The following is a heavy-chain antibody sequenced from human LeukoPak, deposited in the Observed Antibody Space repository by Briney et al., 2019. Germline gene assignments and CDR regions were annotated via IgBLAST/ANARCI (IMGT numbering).Heavy chain of an antibody. J-gene: IGHJ4*02. CDR3: AKSSLVTPYDY. D-gene: IGHD2-15*01. CDR2: ISGSGGST. V-gene: IGHV3-23*01. CDR1: GFTFTSYG. Sequence: GGTLRLSCAAPGFTFTSYGMSWVRQAPGKGLEWVSGISGSGGSTYYADSVKGRFTISRDNSKNTLDLQMNSLRAEDTAVYYCAKSSLVTPYDYWGQGTLVSVSS.